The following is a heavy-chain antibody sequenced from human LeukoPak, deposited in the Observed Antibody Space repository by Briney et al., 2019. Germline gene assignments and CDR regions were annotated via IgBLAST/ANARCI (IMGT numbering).Heavy chain of an antibody. J-gene: IGHJ6*03. D-gene: IGHD6-13*01. CDR3: ARGLAAAGFYYYYDYMAV. CDR1: GGSISSYY. V-gene: IGHV4-59*01. Sequence: PSETLSLTCTVSGGSISSYYWSWIRQPPGKGLEWVGYIYYSGSTNYNPSLKRRVTISVGTSKNQFSLKLSSVTAADTAVYYCARGLAAAGFYYYYDYMAVWGKGTTVTVSS. CDR2: IYYSGST.